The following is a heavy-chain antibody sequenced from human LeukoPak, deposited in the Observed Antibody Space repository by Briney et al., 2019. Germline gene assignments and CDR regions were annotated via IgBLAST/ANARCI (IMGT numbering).Heavy chain of an antibody. V-gene: IGHV3-23*01. CDR1: GFTVSSNY. D-gene: IGHD2-15*01. Sequence: GGSLRPSCAASGFTVSSNYMSWVRQAPGKGLEWVSTIGGSGSRTYYADSVKGRFTISRDNSRNTLYLQMNSLTAGDTAVYYCAKDAGYCSGGSCYPYYFDYWGQGTLVTVSS. CDR3: AKDAGYCSGGSCYPYYFDY. J-gene: IGHJ4*02. CDR2: IGGSGSRT.